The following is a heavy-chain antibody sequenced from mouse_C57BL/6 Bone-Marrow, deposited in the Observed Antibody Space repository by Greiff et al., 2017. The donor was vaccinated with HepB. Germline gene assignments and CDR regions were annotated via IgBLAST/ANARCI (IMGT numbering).Heavy chain of an antibody. D-gene: IGHD1-1*01. CDR3: TTWDYYGSSYNYAMDY. V-gene: IGHV5-12*01. Sequence: DVMLVESGGGLVQPGGSLKLSCAASGFTFSDYYMYWVRQTPEKRLEWVAYISNGGGSTYYPDTVKGRFTISRDNAKNTLYLQMSRLKSEDTAMYYCTTWDYYGSSYNYAMDYWGQGTSVTVSS. CDR2: ISNGGGST. CDR1: GFTFSDYY. J-gene: IGHJ4*01.